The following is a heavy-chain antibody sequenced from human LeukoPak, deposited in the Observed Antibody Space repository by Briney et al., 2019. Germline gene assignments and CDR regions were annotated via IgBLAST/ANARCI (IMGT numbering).Heavy chain of an antibody. Sequence: ASVKVSCTASGGTFSSYAISWVRQAPGQGLEWMGGIIPIFVTANYAQKFQGRVTITADESTSTAYMELSSLRSEDTAVYYCASIHSGYSSGWYYFDYWGQGTLVTVSS. CDR1: GGTFSSYA. D-gene: IGHD6-19*01. V-gene: IGHV1-69*13. CDR3: ASIHSGYSSGWYYFDY. J-gene: IGHJ4*02. CDR2: IIPIFVTA.